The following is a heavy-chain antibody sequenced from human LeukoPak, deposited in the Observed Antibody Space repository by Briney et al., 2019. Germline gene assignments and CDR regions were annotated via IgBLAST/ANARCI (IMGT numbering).Heavy chain of an antibody. CDR3: ARPGDSSGPKYFQH. D-gene: IGHD3-22*01. J-gene: IGHJ1*01. CDR2: INPNSGGT. CDR1: GYTFTGYY. Sequence: ASVKGSCKASGYTFTGYYMHWVRQAPGQGLEWMGWINPNSGGTNYAQKFQGRVTMTRDTSISTAYMELSRLRSDDTAVYYCARPGDSSGPKYFQHWGQGTLVTVSS. V-gene: IGHV1-2*02.